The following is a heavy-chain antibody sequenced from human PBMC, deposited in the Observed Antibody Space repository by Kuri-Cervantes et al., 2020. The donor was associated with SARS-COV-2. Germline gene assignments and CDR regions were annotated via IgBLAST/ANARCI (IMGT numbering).Heavy chain of an antibody. J-gene: IGHJ5*02. CDR2: IYYTGST. Sequence: SETLSLTCSVSGGSIISSGNYWGWIRQPPGKGLEWVGSIYYTGSTSYNPSLKSRVTISVDTSKNQSSLRLSSVTAADTAVYCCARHPLITLKEGWFDPWGQGTLVTVSS. CDR3: ARHPLITLKEGWFDP. D-gene: IGHD3-22*01. V-gene: IGHV4-39*01. CDR1: GGSIISSGNY.